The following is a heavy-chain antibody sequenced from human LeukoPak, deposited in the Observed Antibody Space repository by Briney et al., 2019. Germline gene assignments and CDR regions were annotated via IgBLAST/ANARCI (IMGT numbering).Heavy chain of an antibody. V-gene: IGHV3-23*01. Sequence: HTGGSLRLSCAASGFTFSSYAMSWVRQAPGKGLEWVSAISGSGGSTYYADSVKGRFTISRANSKNTLYLQMSSLRADDTAMYYCARSIGGNLDYWGQGTLVTVSS. J-gene: IGHJ4*02. CDR2: ISGSGGST. CDR3: ARSIGGNLDY. CDR1: GFTFSSYA. D-gene: IGHD3-16*01.